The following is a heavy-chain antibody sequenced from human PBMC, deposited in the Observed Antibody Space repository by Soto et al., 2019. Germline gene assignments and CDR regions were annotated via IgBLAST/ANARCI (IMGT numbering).Heavy chain of an antibody. V-gene: IGHV4-31*03. Sequence: QVKLQESGPGLVKPSQTLSLTCTVSGGSISSGGYYWSWIRQHPGKGLEWIGYIYYSGSTYYNPSLKSRVTISVDTSKNQFSPKLSSVTAADTAVYYCARGGIGHPLDPWGQGTLVTVSS. CDR1: GGSISSGGYY. D-gene: IGHD3-10*01. CDR3: ARGGIGHPLDP. J-gene: IGHJ5*02. CDR2: IYYSGST.